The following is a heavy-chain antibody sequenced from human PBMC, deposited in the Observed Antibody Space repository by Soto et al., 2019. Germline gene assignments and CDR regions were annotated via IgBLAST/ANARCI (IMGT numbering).Heavy chain of an antibody. CDR3: ASEYCSGGRCYYYGMDV. CDR1: GFTFSSYG. CDR2: IWYDGSNK. V-gene: IGHV3-33*01. Sequence: QVQLVESGGGVVQPGRSLRLSCAASGFTFSSYGMHWVRQAPGKGLEWVAVIWYDGSNKYYADSVKGRFTISRDNSKNTLYLQMNSLRAEDTAVYYWASEYCSGGRCYYYGMDVWGQGTTVTVSS. J-gene: IGHJ6*02. D-gene: IGHD2-15*01.